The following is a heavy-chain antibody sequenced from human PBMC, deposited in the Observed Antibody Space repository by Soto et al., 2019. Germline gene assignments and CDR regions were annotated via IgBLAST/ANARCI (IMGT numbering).Heavy chain of an antibody. J-gene: IGHJ4*02. Sequence: QVQLVQSGAEVKKPGASVKVSCKASGYTFSSIGISWVRQAPGQGLEWMGWISPYKGNTHYAQGLQGRVTMTTDTSSRTAYMELRSLRSDDTAVYYCARDFDASWSYYTDYWGQGTLVTVSS. CDR1: GYTFSSIG. CDR3: ARDFDASWSYYTDY. CDR2: ISPYKGNT. D-gene: IGHD3-10*01. V-gene: IGHV1-18*01.